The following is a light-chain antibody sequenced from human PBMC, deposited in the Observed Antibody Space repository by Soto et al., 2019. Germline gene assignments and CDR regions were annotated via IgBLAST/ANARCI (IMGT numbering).Light chain of an antibody. Sequence: VMTQSPATLSVSPGESATLSCRASQSISNNLAWYQQKPGQAPRLPMYDASTRATGIPDRFSGSGSGAEFTLTISSLQSEDLAVYYCQQYNNWPRTFGQGTKVEVK. V-gene: IGKV3-15*01. CDR2: DAS. CDR3: QQYNNWPRT. CDR1: QSISNN. J-gene: IGKJ1*01.